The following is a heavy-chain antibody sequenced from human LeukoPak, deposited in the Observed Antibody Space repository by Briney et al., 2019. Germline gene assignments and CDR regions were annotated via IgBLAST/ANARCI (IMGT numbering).Heavy chain of an antibody. D-gene: IGHD3-16*01. CDR2: ISVLGGKT. V-gene: IGHV3-23*01. Sequence: GGSLRLSCAASGSTFSSYAMSWVRQAPGKGLGWVSYISVLGGKTYYGDSVKGRFTISRDNSKNTLYLQMNSLRAEDTAVYYCAKEFYDYVWGSYHDYWGQGTLVTVSS. CDR3: AKEFYDYVWGSYHDY. CDR1: GSTFSSYA. J-gene: IGHJ4*02.